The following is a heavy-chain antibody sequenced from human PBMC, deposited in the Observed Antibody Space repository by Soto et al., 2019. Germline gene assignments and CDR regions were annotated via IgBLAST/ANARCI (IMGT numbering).Heavy chain of an antibody. CDR2: ISSNSAYI. V-gene: IGHV3-21*01. J-gene: IGHJ5*02. Sequence: LRLSCAASGFTFRSFTMNWVRQAPGKGLEWVSTISSNSAYIYYTDALRGRFTISRDNAKNSLHLQMNSLRAEDTAVYYCTRDASRDSSARGWFDPWGPETLVTVSS. D-gene: IGHD6-13*01. CDR3: TRDASRDSSARGWFDP. CDR1: GFTFRSFT.